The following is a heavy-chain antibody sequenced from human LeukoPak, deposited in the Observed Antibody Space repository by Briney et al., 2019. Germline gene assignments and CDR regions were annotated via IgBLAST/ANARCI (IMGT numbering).Heavy chain of an antibody. CDR1: GNSISSYY. J-gene: IGHJ4*02. Sequence: PSETLSLTCTVSGNSISSYYWSWIRQPAGKGLEWIGRIYTSGSTNYNPSLKSRVTISVDTSKNQFSLKLSSVTAADTAVYYCARASPDTFGGVIVTATRYYYFDYWGQGTLVTVSS. CDR2: IYTSGST. CDR3: ARASPDTFGGVIVTATRYYYFDY. V-gene: IGHV4-4*07. D-gene: IGHD3-16*02.